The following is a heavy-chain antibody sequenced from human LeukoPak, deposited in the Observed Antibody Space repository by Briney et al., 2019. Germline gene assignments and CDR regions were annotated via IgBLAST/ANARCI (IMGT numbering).Heavy chain of an antibody. J-gene: IGHJ4*02. CDR1: RVSFNDYY. CDR2: INHSGYT. CDR3: TRMTTGPDY. Sequence: SETLSFTSAVSRVSFNDYYWSWVPQTPGKGLEWIGEINHSGYTNDSPSLKSRVTISIDTSREQFSLNLRSVTVADTGIYYCTRMTTGPDYWGQGTLVTVSS. V-gene: IGHV4-34*01. D-gene: IGHD4-17*01.